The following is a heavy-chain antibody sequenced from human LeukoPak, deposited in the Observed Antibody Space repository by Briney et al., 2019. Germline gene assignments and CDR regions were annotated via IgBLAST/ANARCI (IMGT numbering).Heavy chain of an antibody. CDR3: ARDPYSRSGYLP. CDR2: ISYDGSSK. J-gene: IGHJ5*02. D-gene: IGHD6-13*01. CDR1: GFTFSTYA. V-gene: IGHV3-30*04. Sequence: PGGSLRLSCAASGFTFSTYAMHWVRQAPGKGLEWVAVISYDGSSKYYADSVKGRFTISRDNSKNTLYLQMNSLRAEDTAVYYCARDPYSRSGYLPWGQGTLVTVSS.